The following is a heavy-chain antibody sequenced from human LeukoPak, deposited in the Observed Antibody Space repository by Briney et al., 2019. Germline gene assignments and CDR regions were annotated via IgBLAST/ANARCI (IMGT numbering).Heavy chain of an antibody. J-gene: IGHJ5*02. CDR1: GYTFTGYY. D-gene: IGHD5-12*01. V-gene: IGHV1-2*02. Sequence: ASVEVSCKASGYTFTGYYMHWVRQAPGQGLEWMGWINPNSGGTNYAQKFQGRVTMTRDTSISTAYMELSRLRSDDTAVYYCARDQKSGYEKPNWFDPWGQGTLVTVSS. CDR2: INPNSGGT. CDR3: ARDQKSGYEKPNWFDP.